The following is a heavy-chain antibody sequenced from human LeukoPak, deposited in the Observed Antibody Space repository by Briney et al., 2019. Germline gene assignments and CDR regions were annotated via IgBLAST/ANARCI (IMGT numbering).Heavy chain of an antibody. V-gene: IGHV3-30*02. CDR3: AKVEYGGNSSFYYYYYYMDV. J-gene: IGHJ6*03. CDR1: GFTFSSYG. D-gene: IGHD4-23*01. Sequence: GRSLRLSCAASGFTFSSYGMHWVRQAPGKGLEWVAFIRYDGSNKYYADSVKGRFTISRDNSKNTLYLQMNSLRAEDTAVYYCAKVEYGGNSSFYYYYYYMDVWGKGTTVTVSS. CDR2: IRYDGSNK.